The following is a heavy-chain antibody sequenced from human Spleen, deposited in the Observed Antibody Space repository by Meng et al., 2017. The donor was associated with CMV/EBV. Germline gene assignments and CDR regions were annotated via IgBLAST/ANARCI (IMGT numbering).Heavy chain of an antibody. CDR2: IYYSGST. J-gene: IGHJ4*02. D-gene: IGHD2-2*01. V-gene: IGHV4-31*02. CDR1: GDSISSGDYY. CDR3: ARAAYCSSITCFFDY. Sequence: GDSISSGDYYWTWIRQHPGKGLEWIGNIYYSGSTYYNPSLESRVTISVDTSKNQFSLKLSSVTAADTAVYYCARAAYCSSITCFFDYWGQGTLVTVSS.